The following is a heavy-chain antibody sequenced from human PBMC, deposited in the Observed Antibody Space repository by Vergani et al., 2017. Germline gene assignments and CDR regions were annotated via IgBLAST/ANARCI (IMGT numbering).Heavy chain of an antibody. CDR1: GFSFSDHY. J-gene: IGHJ3*02. Sequence: QVQLVESGGGLVKPGGSLRLSCAASGFSFSDHYMTWIRQAPGKGLECVSTISGTGGGTTYYADSVKGRFSISRDNAKSSLFLQMDSLRAEDTAVYYCARDHRDYNNYPGTFDIWGQGSMVTVSS. CDR3: ARDHRDYNNYPGTFDI. D-gene: IGHD5-24*01. V-gene: IGHV3-11*01. CDR2: ISGTGGGTT.